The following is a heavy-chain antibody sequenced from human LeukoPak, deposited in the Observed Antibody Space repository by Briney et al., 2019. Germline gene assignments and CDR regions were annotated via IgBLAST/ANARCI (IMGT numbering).Heavy chain of an antibody. D-gene: IGHD3-10*01. CDR2: ISSSSSVI. CDR3: ARKVRGDYFDY. CDR1: GFTFSDYY. V-gene: IGHV3-11*04. J-gene: IGHJ4*02. Sequence: GGSLRLSCAASGFTFSDYYMSWIRQAPGKGLGWVSYISSSSSVIYFTDSVKGRFTISRDNAKNSLYLQMNSLKAEDTAVYYCARKVRGDYFDYWGQGTLVTVSS.